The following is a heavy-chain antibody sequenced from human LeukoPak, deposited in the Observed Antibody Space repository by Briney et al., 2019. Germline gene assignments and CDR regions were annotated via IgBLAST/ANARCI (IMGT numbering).Heavy chain of an antibody. J-gene: IGHJ6*04. CDR3: AELGITMIGGV. Sequence: PGGSLRLSCAASGFTFSNYRMNWVRQAPGKGLEWVSSISSSIYIYYADSVKGRFTISRDNAKNSLYLQMNSLRAEDTAVYYCAELGITMIGGVWGKGTTVTISS. V-gene: IGHV3-69-1*02. CDR2: ISSSIYI. D-gene: IGHD3-10*02. CDR1: GFTFSNYR.